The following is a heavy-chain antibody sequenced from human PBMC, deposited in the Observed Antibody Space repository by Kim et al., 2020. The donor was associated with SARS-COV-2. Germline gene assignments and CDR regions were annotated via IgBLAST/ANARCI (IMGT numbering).Heavy chain of an antibody. D-gene: IGHD3-10*01. CDR1: GFSINTSEAG. Sequence: SGPTLVNPTQTLTLTCTFSGFSINTSEAGVGWIRQPPGKALEWLALIYWDDNKHYSPSLKSRLTITKDTSKNQVVLRMTNMDPVDTATYYCAHRRPNYGSGKYWSWFDPWGQGTLVTVSS. CDR2: IYWDDNK. CDR3: AHRRPNYGSGKYWSWFDP. V-gene: IGHV2-5*02. J-gene: IGHJ5*02.